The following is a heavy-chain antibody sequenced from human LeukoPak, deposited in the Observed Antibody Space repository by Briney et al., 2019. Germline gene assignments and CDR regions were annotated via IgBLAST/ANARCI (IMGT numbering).Heavy chain of an antibody. D-gene: IGHD3-9*01. J-gene: IGHJ4*02. CDR3: ARVNNYDILSSFDS. V-gene: IGHV1-18*01. CDR1: GYIFTNYG. Sequence: ASVKVSCKASGYIFTNYGISWVRQAPGQGLEWMAWINPYNGNTNYAQKLQGRVTMTTDTSTSTAYMELRSLTSDDTAVYYCARVNNYDILSSFDSWGRGTLVTVSS. CDR2: INPYNGNT.